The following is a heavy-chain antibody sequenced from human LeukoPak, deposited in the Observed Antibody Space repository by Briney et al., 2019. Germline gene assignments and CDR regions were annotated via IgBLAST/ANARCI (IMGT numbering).Heavy chain of an antibody. CDR3: ARYYGGRKWYFDY. CDR1: GGSFSGYY. J-gene: IGHJ4*02. V-gene: IGHV4-34*01. D-gene: IGHD4-23*01. Sequence: PSETLSLTCAVYGGSFSGYYWSWIRQPPGKGLEWIGEISHSGSTNYNPSLKSRVTISVDTSKNQFSLKLSSVTAADTAVYYSARYYGGRKWYFDYWGQGTLVTVSS. CDR2: ISHSGST.